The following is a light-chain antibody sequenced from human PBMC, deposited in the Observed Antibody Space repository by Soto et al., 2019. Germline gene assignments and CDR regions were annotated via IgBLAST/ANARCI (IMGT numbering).Light chain of an antibody. J-gene: IGKJ1*01. V-gene: IGKV1-39*01. CDR2: GAS. Sequence: DIQMTQSPSSLSASLGDRVTITCRASQSVRSHLNWFQQKPGKAPDLLIYGASTLQFGVPSRFSGSGSGTDFILTISNLQPEDFAIYYCQQSFRTPRTFGQGTKVDIK. CDR3: QQSFRTPRT. CDR1: QSVRSH.